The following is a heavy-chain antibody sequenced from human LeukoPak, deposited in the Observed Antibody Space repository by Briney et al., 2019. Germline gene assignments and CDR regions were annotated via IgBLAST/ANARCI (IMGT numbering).Heavy chain of an antibody. J-gene: IGHJ4*02. CDR3: ARARIAVAGTHFDY. CDR2: ISYDGSNK. CDR1: GFTFSSYA. V-gene: IGHV3-30-3*01. Sequence: GGSLRLSCAASGFTFSSYAMHWVRRAPGKGLEWVAVISYDGSNKYYADSVKGRFTISRDNSKNTLYLQMNSLRAEDTAVYYCARARIAVAGTHFDYWGQGTLVTVSS. D-gene: IGHD6-19*01.